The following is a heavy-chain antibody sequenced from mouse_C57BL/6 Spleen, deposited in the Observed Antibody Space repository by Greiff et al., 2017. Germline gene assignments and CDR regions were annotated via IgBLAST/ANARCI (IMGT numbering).Heavy chain of an antibody. V-gene: IGHV5-4*03. Sequence: EVKLLESGGGLVKPGGSLKLSCAASGFTFSSYAMSWVRQTPEKRLEWVATISDGGSYTYYPDNVKGRFTISRDNAKNNLYLQMGHLKSEETAMYYCARDRRATVVATSSYFDYWGQGTTLTVSS. CDR3: ARDRRATVVATSSYFDY. J-gene: IGHJ2*01. CDR1: GFTFSSYA. CDR2: ISDGGSYT. D-gene: IGHD1-1*01.